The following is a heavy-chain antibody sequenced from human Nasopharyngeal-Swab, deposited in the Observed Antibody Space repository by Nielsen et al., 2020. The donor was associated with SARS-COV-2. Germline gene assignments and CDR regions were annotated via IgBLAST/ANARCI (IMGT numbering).Heavy chain of an antibody. CDR1: GYTFTSYD. CDR2: MNPNSGNT. Sequence: ASVKVSCKASGYTFTSYDINWVRQATGQGLEWMGWMNPNSGNTGYAQKFQGRVTMTRNTSISTAYMELSSLRSEDTAVYYCARGGGRYSSGWYHPPYYYYGMDVWGQGTTVPSP. D-gene: IGHD6-19*01. CDR3: ARGGGRYSSGWYHPPYYYYGMDV. J-gene: IGHJ6*02. V-gene: IGHV1-8*01.